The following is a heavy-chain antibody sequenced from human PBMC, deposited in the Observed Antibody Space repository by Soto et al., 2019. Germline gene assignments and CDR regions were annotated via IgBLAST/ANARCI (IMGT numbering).Heavy chain of an antibody. J-gene: IGHJ4*02. D-gene: IGHD3-10*01. CDR1: GGSISRADYY. Sequence: QVQLQESRPGLVKPSQTLSLTCTVSGGSISRADYYWTWIRQHPGKGLEWIGYIYYSGGSFYHPSLARRVTMSVGTSKNQFTLNMNSVTAADPAVYYCARAMVRGLLGYWGQGTLVTVSS. CDR3: ARAMVRGLLGY. CDR2: IYYSGGS. V-gene: IGHV4-31*03.